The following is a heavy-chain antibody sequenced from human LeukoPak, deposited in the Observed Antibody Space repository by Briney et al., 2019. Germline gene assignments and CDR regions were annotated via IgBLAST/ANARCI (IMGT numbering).Heavy chain of an antibody. Sequence: SETLSLTCAVYGGSFSGYYWSWIRQPPGKGLEWIGEINHSGSTNYNPSFKSRVTISVDTSKNQFSLKLSSVTAADTAVYYCARAHYSSGYYFPLDYWGQGTLVTVSS. V-gene: IGHV4-34*01. CDR1: GGSFSGYY. D-gene: IGHD3-22*01. J-gene: IGHJ4*02. CDR2: INHSGST. CDR3: ARAHYSSGYYFPLDY.